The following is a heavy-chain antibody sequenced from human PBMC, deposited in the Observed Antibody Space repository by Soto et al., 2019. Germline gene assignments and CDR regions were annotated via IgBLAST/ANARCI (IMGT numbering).Heavy chain of an antibody. Sequence: QVQLVQSGAEVKKPGASVKVSCKASGYTFSSYFISWVRQAPGQGLEWMGWISDYNGNTNYAQNLQGRVTMTTDTSTSTPYMELRSLRSGDTAVYYCARDLPPVDYWGQGTLVTVSS. CDR2: ISDYNGNT. CDR1: GYTFSSYF. V-gene: IGHV1-18*01. J-gene: IGHJ4*02. CDR3: ARDLPPVDY.